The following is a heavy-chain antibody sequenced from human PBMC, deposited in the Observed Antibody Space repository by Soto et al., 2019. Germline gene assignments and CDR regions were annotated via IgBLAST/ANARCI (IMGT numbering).Heavy chain of an antibody. V-gene: IGHV3-30-3*01. CDR3: ARPVEPFYYYGMDV. CDR2: ISYDGNNK. J-gene: IGHJ6*02. CDR1: GFTFSTYS. Sequence: GGSLTLSCAAAGFTFSTYSMECGGQAPGKGLDWVALISYDGNNKYYADSVRGRFTISRDNSKNTLYLQMNTLRPEDTALYFCARPVEPFYYYGMDVWGQGTTVTVSS.